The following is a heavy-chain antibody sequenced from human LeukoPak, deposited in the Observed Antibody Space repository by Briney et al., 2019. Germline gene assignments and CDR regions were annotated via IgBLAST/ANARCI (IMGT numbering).Heavy chain of an antibody. V-gene: IGHV3-30*02. J-gene: IGHJ4*02. CDR3: AKERVGGKRTIVVVPAAHDY. CDR2: IRYDGSNK. Sequence: GGSLRLSCAASGFTFSSYGMHWVRQAPGKGLEWVAFIRYDGSNKYYADSVKGRSTISRDNSKNTLYLQMNSLRAEDTAVYYCAKERVGGKRTIVVVPAAHDYWGQGTLVTVSS. CDR1: GFTFSSYG. D-gene: IGHD2-2*01.